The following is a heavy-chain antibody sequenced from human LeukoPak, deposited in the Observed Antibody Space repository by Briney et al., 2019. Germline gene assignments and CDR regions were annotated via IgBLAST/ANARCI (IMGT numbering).Heavy chain of an antibody. D-gene: IGHD6-6*01. Sequence: GGSLRLSCTASGFTFGDYAMSWFRQAPGKGPEWVGFIRSKAYGGTTEYAASVKGRFTISRDDSKSIAYLQMNSLKTEDTAVYYCGIAARRPQAGEFDYWGQGTLVTVSS. CDR3: GIAARRPQAGEFDY. J-gene: IGHJ4*02. CDR1: GFTFGDYA. CDR2: IRSKAYGGTT. V-gene: IGHV3-49*03.